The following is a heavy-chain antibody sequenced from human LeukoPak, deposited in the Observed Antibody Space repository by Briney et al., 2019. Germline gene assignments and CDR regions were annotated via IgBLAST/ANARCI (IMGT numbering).Heavy chain of an antibody. CDR3: ARVICSGGSCRFDY. D-gene: IGHD2-15*01. V-gene: IGHV4-4*07. CDR2: IHTSGST. Sequence: SETLSLTCTVSGGSISSYYWNWIRQPAGKGLEWIGRIHTSGSTNYNPSLKSRVTMSVDTSKNQFSLKLSSVTAADTAVYYCARVICSGGSCRFDYWGQGTLVTVSS. J-gene: IGHJ4*02. CDR1: GGSISSYY.